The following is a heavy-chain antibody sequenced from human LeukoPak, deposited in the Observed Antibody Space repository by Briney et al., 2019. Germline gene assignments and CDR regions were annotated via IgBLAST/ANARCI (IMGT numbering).Heavy chain of an antibody. D-gene: IGHD2-2*01. CDR2: INPNSGGT. CDR3: ARDRRDCSTTGCLHDAFDI. J-gene: IGHJ3*02. CDR1: GYTFTGYY. V-gene: IGHV1-2*02. Sequence: ASVKVSCKASGYTFTGYYMHWVRQAPGQGLEWMGWINPNSGGTNYAQKFQGRVTVTRDTSISTAYMELTWLRFDDTAVYYCARDRRDCSTTGCLHDAFDIWGQGTMVTVSS.